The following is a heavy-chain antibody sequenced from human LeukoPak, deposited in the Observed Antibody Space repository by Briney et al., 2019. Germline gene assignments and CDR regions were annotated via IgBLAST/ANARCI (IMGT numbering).Heavy chain of an antibody. CDR3: AATGFFDMVRGVMSFDY. CDR2: IVVGSGNT. Sequence: SMTVSCKASGFTFTSSAVQWVRQARGQRLEWIGWIVVGSGNTNYAQKFQERVTITRDMFTSTAYMELSSLRSEDTAVYYCAATGFFDMVRGVMSFDYWGQGTLVTVSS. D-gene: IGHD3-10*01. V-gene: IGHV1-58*01. J-gene: IGHJ4*02. CDR1: GFTFTSSA.